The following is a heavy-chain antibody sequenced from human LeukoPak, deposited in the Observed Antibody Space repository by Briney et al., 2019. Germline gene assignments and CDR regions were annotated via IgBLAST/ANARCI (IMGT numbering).Heavy chain of an antibody. CDR2: IYPGDSDT. J-gene: IGHJ3*02. V-gene: IGHV5-51*01. CDR1: GYSFTSYW. Sequence: PGESLKISCKGSGYSFTSYWIGWVRQMPGKGLEWMGIIYPGDSDTRYSPSFQGQVTISADKSISTAYLQWSSLKASDTAMYYCAREYYYGSGSYPDAFDIWGQGTMVTVSS. D-gene: IGHD3-10*01. CDR3: AREYYYGSGSYPDAFDI.